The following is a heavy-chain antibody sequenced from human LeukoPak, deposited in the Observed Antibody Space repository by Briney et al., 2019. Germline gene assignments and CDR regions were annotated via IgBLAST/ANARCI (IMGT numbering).Heavy chain of an antibody. CDR3: ARVASYAFDI. CDR2: ISSSGSTI. V-gene: IGHV3-48*03. CDR1: GFTFSSYE. Sequence: GGSLRLSCAASGFTFSSYEMNWVRQAPGKGLEWVSYISSSGSTIYYADSVKGRFTISRDNAKNSLYLQMNSLRAEDTAVYYCARVASYAFDIWGQGTIVTVSS. J-gene: IGHJ3*02.